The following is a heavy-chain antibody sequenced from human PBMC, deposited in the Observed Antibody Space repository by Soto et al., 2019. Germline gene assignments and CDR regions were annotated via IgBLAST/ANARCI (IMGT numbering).Heavy chain of an antibody. V-gene: IGHV4-39*01. J-gene: IGHJ4*02. CDR1: GGSTSSSSYQ. CDR3: ARLSGSYNDRYFDY. D-gene: IGHD1-26*01. CDR2: VYYNGNT. Sequence: QLQLQESGPGLVKPSETLSLTCTVSGGSTSSSSYQWVWIRQPPGKGLEWIGNVYYNGNTYYNPSHKSRLTISVDTSNTQISLKVKSVTAADTAVYYCARLSGSYNDRYFDYWGQGTLVTVSS.